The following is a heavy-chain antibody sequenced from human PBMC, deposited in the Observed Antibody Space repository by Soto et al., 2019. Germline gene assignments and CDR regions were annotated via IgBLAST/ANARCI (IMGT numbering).Heavy chain of an antibody. Sequence: GGSLRLACAASGFTFSSYGMHWVRQAPGKGLEWVAVISYDGSNKYYADSVKGRFTISRDNSKNTLYLQMNSLRAEDTAVYYCAKLIPMEWLVPRDAFAIWGQGTMVTVSS. D-gene: IGHD6-19*01. CDR3: AKLIPMEWLVPRDAFAI. V-gene: IGHV3-30*18. J-gene: IGHJ3*02. CDR2: ISYDGSNK. CDR1: GFTFSSYG.